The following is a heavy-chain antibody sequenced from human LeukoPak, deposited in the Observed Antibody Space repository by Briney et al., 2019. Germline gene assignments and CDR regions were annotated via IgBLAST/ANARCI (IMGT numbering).Heavy chain of an antibody. Sequence: GGSLRLSCAASGFAVRSNHVTWVRQAPGKGLEWVSVISNSGTTFYPDSVKGRFTISRDNSKNTVNLQMNSLRAEDTAVYYCAGYGGDSFWGPGALVTVSS. V-gene: IGHV3-66*01. CDR2: ISNSGTT. CDR3: AGYGGDSF. CDR1: GFAVRSNH. J-gene: IGHJ4*02. D-gene: IGHD2-21*02.